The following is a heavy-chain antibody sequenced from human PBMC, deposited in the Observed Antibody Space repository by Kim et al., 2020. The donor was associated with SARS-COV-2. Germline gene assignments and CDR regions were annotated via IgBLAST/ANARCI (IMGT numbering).Heavy chain of an antibody. CDR3: GKDLVPGGLDV. D-gene: IGHD2-8*02. V-gene: IGHV3-9*01. Sequence: GGSLRLSCIVSGFTFNRYAMHWVRQAPGKGLEWVVGFSLDSNRIDYADSVKGRFTISRDFAKNSLYLQMNSLRVDDTALYYCGKDLVPGGLDVWGQGTTV. J-gene: IGHJ6*02. CDR2: FSLDSNRI. CDR1: GFTFNRYA.